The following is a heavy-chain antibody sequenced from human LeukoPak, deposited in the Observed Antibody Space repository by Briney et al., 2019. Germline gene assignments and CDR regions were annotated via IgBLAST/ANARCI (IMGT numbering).Heavy chain of an antibody. CDR2: IIPIFGTA. Sequence: ASVKVSCKASGGTFSSYAISWVRQAPGQGLEWMGGIIPIFGTANYAQKFQGRVTITADESTSTAYMELSSLRSEDTAVYYCARDREDSGYDNYFDYWGQGTLVTVSS. CDR3: ARDREDSGYDNYFDY. V-gene: IGHV1-69*13. CDR1: GGTFSSYA. J-gene: IGHJ4*02. D-gene: IGHD5-12*01.